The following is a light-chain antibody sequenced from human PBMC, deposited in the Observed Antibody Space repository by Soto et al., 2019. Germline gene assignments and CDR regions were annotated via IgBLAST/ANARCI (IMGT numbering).Light chain of an antibody. Sequence: IHMTLSPSSLSASVGDRATITCRASQGIRNDLGWYQQKPGKAPKLLIYAASSLQSGVPSRFSGSGSGTDYTLTISRLQPEDFATYYCQQSGSTPTFGQGTKVDIK. J-gene: IGKJ1*01. CDR1: QGIRND. CDR2: AAS. CDR3: QQSGSTPT. V-gene: IGKV1-39*01.